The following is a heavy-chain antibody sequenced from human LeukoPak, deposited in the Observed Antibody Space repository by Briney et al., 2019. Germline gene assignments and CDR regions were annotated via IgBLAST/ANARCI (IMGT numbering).Heavy chain of an antibody. J-gene: IGHJ1*01. Sequence: GGSLRLSCAASGFTFSSYAMSWVRQAPGKGLEWVSAISGSGGSTYYADSVKGRFTISRDNSKNTLYLQMNSLRAEDTAVYYCANQDLVPRYYDFWSGYYTGFQHWGQGTLVTVSS. V-gene: IGHV3-23*01. CDR1: GFTFSSYA. CDR3: ANQDLVPRYYDFWSGYYTGFQH. CDR2: ISGSGGST. D-gene: IGHD3-3*01.